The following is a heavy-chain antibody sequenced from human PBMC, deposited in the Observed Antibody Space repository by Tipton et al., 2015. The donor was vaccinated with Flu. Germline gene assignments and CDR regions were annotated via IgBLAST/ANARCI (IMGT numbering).Heavy chain of an antibody. J-gene: IGHJ4*02. Sequence: AASGFIFSNYGMHWVRQAPGKGLEWVAAISSDGYNKHYADSVKGRFTISRDNSKNTLDLQVNSLRVEDTALYYCAKGTYSGSYFNDYWGQGTLVTVSS. V-gene: IGHV3-30*18. CDR3: AKGTYSGSYFNDY. CDR1: GFIFSNYG. CDR2: ISSDGYNK. D-gene: IGHD1-26*01.